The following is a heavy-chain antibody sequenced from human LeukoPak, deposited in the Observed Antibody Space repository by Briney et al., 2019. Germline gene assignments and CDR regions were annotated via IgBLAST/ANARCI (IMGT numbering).Heavy chain of an antibody. CDR2: ISGSGGST. J-gene: IGHJ4*02. D-gene: IGHD3-9*01. CDR1: GFTFSSYA. V-gene: IGHV3-23*01. CDR3: AKGGVLRYFDWLLYIY. Sequence: GGSLRLSCAASGFTFSSYAMSWVRQAPGKGLEWVSAISGSGGSTYYADSVKGRFTISRDNSKNTLYLQMNSLRAEDTAVYYCAKGGVLRYFDWLLYIYWGQGTRVTVSS.